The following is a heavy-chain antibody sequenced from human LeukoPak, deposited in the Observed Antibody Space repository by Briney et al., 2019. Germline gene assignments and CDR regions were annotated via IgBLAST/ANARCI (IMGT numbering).Heavy chain of an antibody. Sequence: GGSLRLSRAASGFTFSSYAMSWVRQAPGKGLEWVSAISGSGGSTYYADSVKGRFTISRDNSKNTLYLQMNSLRAEDTAVYYCAKGTIGDPWGYWGQGTLVTVSS. D-gene: IGHD4-17*01. CDR1: GFTFSSYA. V-gene: IGHV3-23*01. CDR2: ISGSGGST. CDR3: AKGTIGDPWGY. J-gene: IGHJ4*02.